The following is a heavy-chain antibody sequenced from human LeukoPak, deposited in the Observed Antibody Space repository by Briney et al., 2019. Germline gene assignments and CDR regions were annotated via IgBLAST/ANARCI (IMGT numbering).Heavy chain of an antibody. D-gene: IGHD3-22*01. CDR3: ASAMMGFDSSGYYTAAYFEH. V-gene: IGHV3-48*03. CDR1: GTMFSSYE. J-gene: IGHJ4*02. Sequence: PGGSLRLSCSASGTMFSSYEMYWVRQAPGKGLEWVSDISSSGGTRNYADSVKGRFTISRDNAKKTLHLQMNSLRGDDTAIYYCASAMMGFDSSGYYTAAYFEHWGQGTRVTVSS. CDR2: ISSSGGTR.